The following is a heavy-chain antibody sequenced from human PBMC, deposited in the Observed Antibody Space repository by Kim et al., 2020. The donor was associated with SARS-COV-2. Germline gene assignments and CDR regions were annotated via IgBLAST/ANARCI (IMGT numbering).Heavy chain of an antibody. D-gene: IGHD2-21*02. CDR2: IKQDGSEK. V-gene: IGHV3-7*03. J-gene: IGHJ4*02. Sequence: GGSLRLSCAASGFTFSSYWMSWVRQAPGKGLEWVANIKQDGSEKYYVDSVKGRFTISRDNAKNSLYLQMNSLRAEDTAVYYCARDRYGGNSGNFDYWGQGTLVTVSS. CDR1: GFTFSSYW. CDR3: ARDRYGGNSGNFDY.